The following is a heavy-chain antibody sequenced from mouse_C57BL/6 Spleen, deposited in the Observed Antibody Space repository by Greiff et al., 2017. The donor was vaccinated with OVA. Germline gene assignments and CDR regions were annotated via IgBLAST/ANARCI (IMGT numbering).Heavy chain of an antibody. J-gene: IGHJ1*03. CDR2: ISSGSSTI. V-gene: IGHV5-17*01. CDR1: GFTFSDYG. D-gene: IGHD1-1*01. CDR3: ARDDYYGSSGYFDV. Sequence: EVQRVESGGGLVKPGGSLKLSCAASGFTFSDYGMHWVRQAPEKGLEWVAYISSGSSTIYYADTVKGRFTISRDNAKNTLFLQMTSLRSEDTAMYYCARDDYYGSSGYFDVWGTGTTVTVSS.